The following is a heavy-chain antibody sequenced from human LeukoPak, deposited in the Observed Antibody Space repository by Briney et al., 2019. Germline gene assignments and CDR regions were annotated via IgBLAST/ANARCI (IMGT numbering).Heavy chain of an antibody. Sequence: SETLSLTCTVSGDFISRYYWSWIRQSPGKGLEWIGYVYDRGGTNYNPSLKSRAIISADTSKNQFSLKVTSVTAADTAVYYCARAMVAASWRYFDYWGQGTLVTVSS. CDR2: VYDRGGT. D-gene: IGHD2-15*01. CDR3: ARAMVAASWRYFDY. J-gene: IGHJ4*02. CDR1: GDFISRYY. V-gene: IGHV4-59*01.